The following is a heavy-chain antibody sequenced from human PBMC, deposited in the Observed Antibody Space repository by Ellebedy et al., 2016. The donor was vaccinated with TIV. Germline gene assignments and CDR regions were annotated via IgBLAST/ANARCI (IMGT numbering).Heavy chain of an antibody. Sequence: GESLKIPCAASGFTFSCCAMSWVRQAPDKGLEWVAVIWYDGSIKYLADSVKGRFTISRDNFNNTRYLKMNSLRAEDTAVYWCASWDFDYWGQGTLVTVSS. CDR2: IWYDGSIK. V-gene: IGHV3-33*08. D-gene: IGHD7-27*01. CDR1: GFTFSCCA. CDR3: ASWDFDY. J-gene: IGHJ4*02.